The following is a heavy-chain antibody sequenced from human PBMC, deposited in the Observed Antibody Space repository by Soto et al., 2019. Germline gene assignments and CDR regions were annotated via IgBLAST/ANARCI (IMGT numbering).Heavy chain of an antibody. V-gene: IGHV4-34*01. Sequence: PSETLSLTCAVYGGSFSGYYWSWIRQPPGKGLEWIGEINHSGSTNYNPSLKSRVTISVDTSKNQFSLKLSSVTAADTAVYYCARGLTGFGELFFRYYYYYMDVWGKGTTVTVSS. CDR2: INHSGST. CDR1: GGSFSGYY. CDR3: ARGLTGFGELFFRYYYYYMDV. J-gene: IGHJ6*03. D-gene: IGHD3-10*01.